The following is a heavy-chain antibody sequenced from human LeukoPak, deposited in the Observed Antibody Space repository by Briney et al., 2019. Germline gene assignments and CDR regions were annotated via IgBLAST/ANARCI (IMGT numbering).Heavy chain of an antibody. CDR2: IYTGGNT. D-gene: IGHD3-22*01. CDR3: ARGDDSGYYDYFDY. V-gene: IGHV3-53*01. CDR1: GFTVDSNY. Sequence: GGSLRLPCAASGFTVDSNYLSWVRQAPGKGLEWVSTIYTGGNTYYAASVKGRFTISRDFSKNTVFLHMNSLRAEDTAMYYCARGDDSGYYDYFDYWGQGALVTVSS. J-gene: IGHJ4*02.